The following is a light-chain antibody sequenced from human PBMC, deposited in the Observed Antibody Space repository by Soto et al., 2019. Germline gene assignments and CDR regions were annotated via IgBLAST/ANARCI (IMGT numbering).Light chain of an antibody. Sequence: SYELTQPPSVSVAPEKTTTITCGGNNIGDKRVHWYRQKSGQAPVLLISYDSDRPSGIPERFSGSNSGNTATLTISRVEAGAEADYYCQVWDIMTDNYVFGGGTKLTVL. CDR3: QVWDIMTDNYV. CDR2: YDS. J-gene: IGLJ1*01. CDR1: NIGDKR. V-gene: IGLV3-21*04.